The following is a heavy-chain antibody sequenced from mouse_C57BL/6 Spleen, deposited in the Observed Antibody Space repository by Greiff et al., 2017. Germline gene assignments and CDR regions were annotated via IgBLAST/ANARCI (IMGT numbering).Heavy chain of an antibody. CDR2: IDPETGGT. V-gene: IGHV1-15*01. CDR1: GYTFTDYE. CDR3: TGGVRRGDYYAMDY. D-gene: IGHD2-14*01. J-gene: IGHJ4*01. Sequence: QVQLQQSGAELVRPGASVTLSCKASGYTFTDYEMHWVKQTPVHGLEWIGAIDPETGGTAYNQKFKGKAILTADKSSSTAYMELRSLTSEDSAVYYWTGGVRRGDYYAMDYWGQGTSVTVSS.